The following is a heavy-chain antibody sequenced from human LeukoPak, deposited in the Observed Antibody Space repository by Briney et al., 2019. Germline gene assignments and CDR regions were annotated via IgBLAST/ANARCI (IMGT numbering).Heavy chain of an antibody. CDR3: ARRIAAAGHDAFDL. CDR1: GYTFTDYY. CDR2: INPNSGDT. D-gene: IGHD6-13*01. V-gene: IGHV1-2*02. J-gene: IGHJ3*01. Sequence: ASVKVSCKASGYTFTDYYMHWVRQAPGQGLEWMGWINPNSGDTNYAQNFQGRVTMTRDTSISTAYMELSRLRSDDTAVYYCARRIAAAGHDAFDLWGQGTMATVSS.